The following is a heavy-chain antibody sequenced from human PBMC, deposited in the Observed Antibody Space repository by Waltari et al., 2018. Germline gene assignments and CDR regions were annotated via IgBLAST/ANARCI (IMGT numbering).Heavy chain of an antibody. CDR3: ARDTYYYDSSGYYS. CDR1: GCSIRRCSYY. Sequence: QVQLQESGPGLVKPSQTLSLTCTVSGCSIRRCSYYWSWIRQPAGKGLEWIGRIYTSGSTNYNPSLKSRVTISVDTSKNQFSLKLSSVTAADTAVYYCARDTYYYDSSGYYSWGQGTLVTVSS. CDR2: IYTSGST. D-gene: IGHD3-22*01. V-gene: IGHV4-61*02. J-gene: IGHJ5*02.